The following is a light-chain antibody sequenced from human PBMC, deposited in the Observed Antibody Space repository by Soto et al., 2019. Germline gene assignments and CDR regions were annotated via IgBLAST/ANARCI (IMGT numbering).Light chain of an antibody. Sequence: QLTQSPSSLSASVGDRVTTTCRASQDISRYLAWYQQKAGKAPKLLIYGTSTLQSGVPSRFSAFGSGTEFTLTISSLQPEDFATYHCQQLQRTPFTFGPGTTVDV. J-gene: IGKJ3*01. CDR1: QDISRY. CDR2: GTS. V-gene: IGKV1-9*01. CDR3: QQLQRTPFT.